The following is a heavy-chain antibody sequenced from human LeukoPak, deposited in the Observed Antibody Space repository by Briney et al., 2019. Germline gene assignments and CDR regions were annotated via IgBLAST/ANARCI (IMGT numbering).Heavy chain of an antibody. D-gene: IGHD4-23*01. CDR3: ATDQSGNSHFDY. J-gene: IGHJ4*02. CDR1: GYTLTELS. Sequence: ASVKVSCKVSGYTLTELSMHWVRQAPGKGLEWMGGFDPVDGETIYAQKFQGRVTMTEDTSTDTAYMELSSLRSEDTAVYYCATDQSGNSHFDYWGQGTLVTVSP. CDR2: FDPVDGET. V-gene: IGHV1-24*01.